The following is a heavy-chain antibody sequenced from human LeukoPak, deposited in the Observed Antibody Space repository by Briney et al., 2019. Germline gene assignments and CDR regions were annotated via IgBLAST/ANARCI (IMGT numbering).Heavy chain of an antibody. CDR2: MYPNTGVT. J-gene: IGHJ4*02. D-gene: IGHD6-13*01. V-gene: IGHV1-2*02. CDR1: RYSFNVNY. Sequence: ASVKVSCEASRYSFNVNYMHCVRQAPGQGLEWMGWMYPNTGVTNFAQKFQGRVTMTRDTSIRTAYMELSRLTSNDTAVYYCARGAGGSWFDYWGQGTLVTVSS. CDR3: ARGAGGSWFDY.